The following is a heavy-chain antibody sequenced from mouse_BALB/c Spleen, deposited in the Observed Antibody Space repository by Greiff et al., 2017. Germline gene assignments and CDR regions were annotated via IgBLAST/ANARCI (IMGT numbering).Heavy chain of an antibody. Sequence: DVKLVESGGGLVQPGGSRKLSCAASGFTFSSFGMHWVRQAPEKGLEWVAYISSGSSTIYYADTVKGRFTISRDNPKNTLFLQMTSLRSEDTAMYYCARKDTTGYAMDYWGQGTSVTVSS. J-gene: IGHJ4*01. CDR2: ISSGSSTI. V-gene: IGHV5-17*02. CDR3: ARKDTTGYAMDY. D-gene: IGHD1-1*01. CDR1: GFTFSSFG.